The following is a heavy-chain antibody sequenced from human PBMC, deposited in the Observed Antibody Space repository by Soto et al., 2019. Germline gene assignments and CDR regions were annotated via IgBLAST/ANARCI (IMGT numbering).Heavy chain of an antibody. Sequence: EVQLLESGGGLVQTGGSLRLSCAASGFTFSSYAMRWVRQAPGKGLEWVSAISGSGGSTYYADSVKGRFTVSRDTSKNTLYLQMNSLRAEDTAVYYCARRGSGSYYDYWGQGTLVTVSS. CDR3: ARRGSGSYYDY. CDR1: GFTFSSYA. J-gene: IGHJ4*02. D-gene: IGHD1-26*01. V-gene: IGHV3-23*01. CDR2: ISGSGGST.